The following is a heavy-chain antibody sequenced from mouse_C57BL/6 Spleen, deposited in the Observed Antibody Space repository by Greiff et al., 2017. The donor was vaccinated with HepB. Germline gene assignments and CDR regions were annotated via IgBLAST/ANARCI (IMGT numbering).Heavy chain of an antibody. CDR1: GYTFTSYW. CDR3: ARKEDYYGSGYFDV. D-gene: IGHD1-1*01. Sequence: VQRVESGAELVKPGASVKMSCKASGYTFTSYWITWVKQRPGQGLEWIGDIYPGSGSTNYNEKFKSKATLTVDTSSSTAYMQLSSLTSEDSAVYYCARKEDYYGSGYFDVWGTGTTVTVSS. CDR2: IYPGSGST. V-gene: IGHV1-55*01. J-gene: IGHJ1*03.